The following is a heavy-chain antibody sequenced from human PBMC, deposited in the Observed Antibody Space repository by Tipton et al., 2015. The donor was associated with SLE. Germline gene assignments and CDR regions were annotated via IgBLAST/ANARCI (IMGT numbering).Heavy chain of an antibody. D-gene: IGHD2-2*03. CDR3: ARVDPLDRAFDI. V-gene: IGHV4-38-2*02. Sequence: GLVKPSETLSLTCTVSGYSISSGYYWGWIRQPPGKGLEWIGRIYTSGSTNYNPSLKSRFTISRDNAKNSLYLQMNSLRAEDTAVYYCARVDPLDRAFDIWGQGTMVTVSS. J-gene: IGHJ3*02. CDR1: GYSISSGYY. CDR2: IYTSGST.